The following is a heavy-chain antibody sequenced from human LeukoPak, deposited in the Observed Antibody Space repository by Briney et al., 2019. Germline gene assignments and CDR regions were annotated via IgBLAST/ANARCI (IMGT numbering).Heavy chain of an antibody. CDR2: IIPIFGTA. D-gene: IGHD5-18*01. J-gene: IGHJ4*02. CDR1: GGTFSSYA. CDR3: ARVPGGYSYDFDY. Sequence: GASVKVSCKASGGTFSSYAISWVRQAPGQGLEWMGGIIPIFGTANYAQKFQGRVTITADESTSTAYMELSSLRSEDTAVYYCARVPGGYSYDFDYWGQGTLVTVSS. V-gene: IGHV1-69*13.